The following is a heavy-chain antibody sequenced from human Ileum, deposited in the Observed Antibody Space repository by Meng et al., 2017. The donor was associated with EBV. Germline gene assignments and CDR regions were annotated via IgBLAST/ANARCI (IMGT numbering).Heavy chain of an antibody. D-gene: IGHD5-12*01. Sequence: QVKLVESGGGLVKPGGSLRLSCAASGFTFSDYYMSWIRQAPGKGLEWLSYITSSGHAVEYADSVKGRFTISRDNAKNSLYLQMNSLRAEDTAVYYCARENSGGFSGCDYWGQGTLVTVSS. CDR1: GFTFSDYY. V-gene: IGHV3-11*01. CDR2: ITSSGHAV. J-gene: IGHJ4*02. CDR3: ARENSGGFSGCDY.